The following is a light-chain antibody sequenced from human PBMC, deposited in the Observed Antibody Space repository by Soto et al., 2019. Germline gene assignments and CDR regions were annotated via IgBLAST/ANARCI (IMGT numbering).Light chain of an antibody. CDR1: SSDVGGYNY. Sequence: QSVLTQPASVSGSPAQSITISCTGTSSDVGGYNYVSWYQHHPGKAPKLIIYEVSYRPSGVSNRFSGSKSGNTASLTISGLQADDEADYYCCSYTSPSTHVFGNGTKVTVL. CDR2: EVS. J-gene: IGLJ1*01. CDR3: CSYTSPSTHV. V-gene: IGLV2-14*01.